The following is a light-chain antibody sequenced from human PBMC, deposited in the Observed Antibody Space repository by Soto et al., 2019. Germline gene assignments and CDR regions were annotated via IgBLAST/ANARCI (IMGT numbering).Light chain of an antibody. J-gene: IGLJ1*01. CDR2: DVV. Sequence: QSALTQPASVSGSPGQSITISCTGTSSEVGGFNSVSWYQLRPGTAPKLILYDVVDRPSGVSYRFSGSKSGNTASLTISGLQATDEADYFCSSYTSTMTNVFGSGTKVTVL. CDR1: SSEVGGFNS. V-gene: IGLV2-14*03. CDR3: SSYTSTMTNV.